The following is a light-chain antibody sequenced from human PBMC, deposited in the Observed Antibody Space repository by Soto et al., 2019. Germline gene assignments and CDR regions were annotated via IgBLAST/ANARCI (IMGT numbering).Light chain of an antibody. J-gene: IGLJ1*01. V-gene: IGLV2-14*01. CDR1: SSDVGDNNY. Sequence: QSVLTHPASVSGSPGQSITISCTGTSSDVGDNNYVSWYQQHPGKAPKLMIYDVTHRPSGISNRFSGSKSGNTASLTISGLQAEDEADYYCSSYTSSSTLYVFGTGTKLTVL. CDR2: DVT. CDR3: SSYTSSSTLYV.